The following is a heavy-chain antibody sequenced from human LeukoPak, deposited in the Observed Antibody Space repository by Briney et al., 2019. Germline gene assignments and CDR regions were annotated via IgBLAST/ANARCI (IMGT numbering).Heavy chain of an antibody. Sequence: GGSLRLSRAASGFTFSNYWMTWVRQAPEKGLEWVANVNQDGSAKYYEDSVKGRFTIFRDNAKNSLYLQMNSLRADDTAVYYCAKDVGYNRFDYWGQGTLVTVSS. J-gene: IGHJ4*02. V-gene: IGHV3-7*01. CDR3: AKDVGYNRFDY. CDR2: VNQDGSAK. CDR1: GFTFSNYW. D-gene: IGHD5-24*01.